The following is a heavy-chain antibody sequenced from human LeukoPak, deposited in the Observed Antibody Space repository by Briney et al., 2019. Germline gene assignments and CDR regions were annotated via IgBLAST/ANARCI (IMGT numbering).Heavy chain of an antibody. CDR3: AREVGYCTNGVCYKWFDP. V-gene: IGHV3-48*03. CDR2: ISSSGSTI. J-gene: IGHJ5*02. Sequence: GGSLRLSCAASGFTFSSYEMNWVRQAPGKGLEWVSYISSSGSTIYYADSVKGRFTISRDNAKNSLYLQMNSLRAEDTAVYYCAREVGYCTNGVCYKWFDPWGQGSMVGVSS. D-gene: IGHD2-8*01. CDR1: GFTFSSYE.